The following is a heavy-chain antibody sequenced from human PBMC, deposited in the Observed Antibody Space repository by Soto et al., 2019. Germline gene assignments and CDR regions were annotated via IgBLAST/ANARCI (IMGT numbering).Heavy chain of an antibody. D-gene: IGHD3-10*01. J-gene: IGHJ4*02. V-gene: IGHV3-30*18. CDR1: GFTFSTHA. CDR3: AKDPHSASGTYLQTFDY. CDR2: ISYDGSQT. Sequence: VQLVESGGGRVEPGGSLRLSCAASGFTFSTHAMVWVRQAPGKGLEWVAVISYDGSQTDYADSVKGRFTISRDNSKKMLYLQMNSLRGEDTAVYYCAKDPHSASGTYLQTFDYWGQGSQVTVSS.